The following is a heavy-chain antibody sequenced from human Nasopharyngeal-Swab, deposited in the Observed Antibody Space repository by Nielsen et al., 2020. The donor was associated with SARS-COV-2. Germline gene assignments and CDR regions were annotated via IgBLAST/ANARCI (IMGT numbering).Heavy chain of an antibody. D-gene: IGHD3-3*01. V-gene: IGHV6-1*01. Sequence: SETLSLPCAISGASVSSHSAGWNWIRQSPSSGLEWLGRTLYRSKWYNDYAESVKSRIAVNPDTSKNQFSLQLNSVTPEDTAVYYCARGRDFSFDSWGQGTLVTASS. CDR3: ARGRDFSFDS. CDR1: GASVSSHSAG. CDR2: TLYRSKWYN. J-gene: IGHJ4*02.